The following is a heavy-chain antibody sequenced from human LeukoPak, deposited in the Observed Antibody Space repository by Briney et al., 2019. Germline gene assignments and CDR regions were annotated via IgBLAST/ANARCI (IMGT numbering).Heavy chain of an antibody. CDR1: GGSFSGYY. Sequence: SETLSLTCAVYGGSFSGYYRSWIRPPPGKGLEWIGEINHSGSTNYNPSLKSRVTISVDTSKNQFSLKLSSVTAADTAVYYCARAHRGVSKAGTKTIEQRAFDIWGQETMVTVSS. V-gene: IGHV4-34*01. D-gene: IGHD6-13*01. CDR3: ARAHRGVSKAGTKTIEQRAFDI. J-gene: IGHJ3*02. CDR2: INHSGST.